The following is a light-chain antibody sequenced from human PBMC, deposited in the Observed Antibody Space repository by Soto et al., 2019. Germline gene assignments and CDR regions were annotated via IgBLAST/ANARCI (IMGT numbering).Light chain of an antibody. Sequence: SYELPQPPSVSVAPGQTARITCGGEKVENKNVHWYQQKAGQAPMLVVFDDADRPSGIPDRFSGSYSGNTATLTISRVEAGDEADYYCLVWESSSDQYVFGTGTKLTVL. CDR1: KVENKN. CDR2: DDA. J-gene: IGLJ1*01. V-gene: IGLV3-21*02. CDR3: LVWESSSDQYV.